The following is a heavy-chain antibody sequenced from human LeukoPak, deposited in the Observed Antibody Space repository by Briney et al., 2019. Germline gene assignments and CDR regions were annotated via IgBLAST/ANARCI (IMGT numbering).Heavy chain of an antibody. J-gene: IGHJ5*01. V-gene: IGHV6-1*01. Sequence: SQTLSLTCAISGDSVSSNSAAWNWIRRSPSRGLEWLGRTYYRSKWYNDYAVSVKSRITINPDTSKNQFSLQLNSVTPEDTAVYYCARGDGGSSTVTIYWFDSWGQGTLVTVSS. D-gene: IGHD4-17*01. CDR2: TYYRSKWYN. CDR1: GDSVSSNSAA. CDR3: ARGDGGSSTVTIYWFDS.